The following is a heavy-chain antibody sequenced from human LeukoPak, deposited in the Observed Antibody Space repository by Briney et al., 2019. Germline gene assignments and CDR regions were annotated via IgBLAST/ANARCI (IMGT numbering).Heavy chain of an antibody. V-gene: IGHV3-23*01. D-gene: IGHD2-21*02. Sequence: PGGSLRLSCAASGFTFSSYAMSWVRQAPGKGLEWVSAISGSGGSTYYADSVKGRFTISRDNSKNTLYLQMNSLRAEDTAVYYCANRIGATAIPPLFDYWGQGTLVTVSS. J-gene: IGHJ4*02. CDR1: GFTFSSYA. CDR2: ISGSGGST. CDR3: ANRIGATAIPPLFDY.